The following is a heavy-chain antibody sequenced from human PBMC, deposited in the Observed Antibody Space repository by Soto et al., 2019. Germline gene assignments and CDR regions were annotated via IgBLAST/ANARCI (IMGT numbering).Heavy chain of an antibody. CDR1: GGSISSYY. CDR2: IYYSGST. V-gene: IGHV4-59*01. CDR3: ARAYSWYFDF. J-gene: IGHJ2*01. D-gene: IGHD1-26*01. Sequence: QVQLQESGPGLVKPSETLSLTCTVSGGSISSYYWSWIRQPPGKGLEWIGYIYYSGSTNYNPSLKSRVTISVDTSKNQFSLKLSSVTAADTAVYCCARAYSWYFDFWGRGTLVTVSS.